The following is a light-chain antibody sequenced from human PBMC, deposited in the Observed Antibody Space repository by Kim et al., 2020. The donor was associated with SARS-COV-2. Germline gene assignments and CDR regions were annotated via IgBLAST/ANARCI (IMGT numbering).Light chain of an antibody. CDR2: DAS. V-gene: IGKV3-20*01. Sequence: SLSPGEGATLSCRASQSVSTNYLAWYQQKPGQAPRLLIYDASSRATGIPERFSGSGSGTDFTLTISRLEPEDFAVYYCQQYGSSQTFGQGTKLEI. CDR1: QSVSTNY. CDR3: QQYGSSQT. J-gene: IGKJ2*01.